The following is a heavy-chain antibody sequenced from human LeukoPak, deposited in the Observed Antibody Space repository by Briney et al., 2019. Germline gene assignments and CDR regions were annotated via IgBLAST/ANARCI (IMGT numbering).Heavy chain of an antibody. CDR3: ARRHWGPIDY. Sequence: SETLSLTCAVSGYSISSGYYWGWIRQPPGKGLEWIGSIYHSGSTYYNPSLKSRVTISVDTSKNQFSLKLSSVTAADTAVYYCARRHWGPIDYWGQGTLVTVSS. D-gene: IGHD7-27*01. V-gene: IGHV4-38-2*01. CDR2: IYHSGST. CDR1: GYSISSGYY. J-gene: IGHJ4*02.